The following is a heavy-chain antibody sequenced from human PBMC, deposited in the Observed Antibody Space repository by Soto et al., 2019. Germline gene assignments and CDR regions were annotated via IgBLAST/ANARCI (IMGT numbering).Heavy chain of an antibody. Sequence: PGGALRLSCAASGFPFSHYAMSWVRLTPGKGLEWVSAISGSGSNTFYADSVRGRFTISRDNSKNTVFLQMNNLRAEDTAVYFCARDRATFDYWGQGTRVTVSS. D-gene: IGHD1-26*01. CDR2: ISGSGSNT. CDR3: ARDRATFDY. V-gene: IGHV3-23*01. J-gene: IGHJ4*02. CDR1: GFPFSHYA.